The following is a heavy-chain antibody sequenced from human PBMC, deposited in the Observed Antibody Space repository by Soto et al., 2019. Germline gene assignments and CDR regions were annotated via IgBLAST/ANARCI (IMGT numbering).Heavy chain of an antibody. J-gene: IGHJ4*02. V-gene: IGHV4-59*08. D-gene: IGHD3-10*01. CDR3: ARSPTMVRGVYFDY. CDR1: GGSISSYY. CDR2: IYYSGST. Sequence: PSETLSLTCTVSGGSISSYYWSWIRQPPGKGLEWIGYIYYSGSTNYNPSLKSRVTISVDTSKNQFSLKLSSVTAADTAVYYCARSPTMVRGVYFDYWGQGTLVTVSS.